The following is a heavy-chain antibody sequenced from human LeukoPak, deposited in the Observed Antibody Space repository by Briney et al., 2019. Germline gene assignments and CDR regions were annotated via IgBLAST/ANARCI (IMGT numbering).Heavy chain of an antibody. CDR2: IIPIFGTA. V-gene: IGHV1-69*13. CDR3: ANSGVLNHWFDP. J-gene: IGHJ5*02. CDR1: GGTFSSYA. Sequence: ASVKVSCKASGGTFSSYAISWVRQAPGQGLEWMGGIIPIFGTANYAQKFQGRVTITADESTSTAYMELSSLRSEDTAVYYCANSGVLNHWFDPWGQGTLVTVSS.